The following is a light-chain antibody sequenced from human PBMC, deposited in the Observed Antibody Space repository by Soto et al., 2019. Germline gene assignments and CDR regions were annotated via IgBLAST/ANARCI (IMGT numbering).Light chain of an antibody. V-gene: IGLV2-14*01. CDR2: DVS. J-gene: IGLJ1*01. CDR1: SSDVGGYNY. CDR3: SSYTSSSTSYV. Sequence: QSPLTQPASVSGSPGQSITISCTGTSSDVGGYNYVSWYQQYPGKAPKLMIYDVSNRPSGVSNRFSGSKSGNTASLTISGLQAEDEADYYCSSYTSSSTSYVFGTGTKLTVL.